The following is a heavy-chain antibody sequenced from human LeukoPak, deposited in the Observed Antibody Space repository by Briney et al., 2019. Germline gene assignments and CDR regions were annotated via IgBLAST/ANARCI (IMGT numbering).Heavy chain of an antibody. CDR2: INPNSGGT. Sequence: ASVKVSCKASGYTFTGYYMHWVRQAPGQGLEWMGWINPNSGGTNYAQKFQGRVTMTRDTSISTAYMELSRLRSDDTAVYYCARDRVRPIDGSRGLGYWGQGTLVTVSS. CDR1: GYTFTGYY. D-gene: IGHD3/OR15-3a*01. J-gene: IGHJ4*02. CDR3: ARDRVRPIDGSRGLGY. V-gene: IGHV1-2*02.